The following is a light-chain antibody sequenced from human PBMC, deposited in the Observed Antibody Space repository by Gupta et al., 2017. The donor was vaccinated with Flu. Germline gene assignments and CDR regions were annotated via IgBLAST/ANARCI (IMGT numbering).Light chain of an antibody. V-gene: IGKV4-1*01. CDR1: QSVLYSSNDKNY. CDR3: QQYYSTPRT. J-gene: IGKJ1*01. Sequence: NCKSSQSVLYSSNDKNYLAWYQQKPGEPPKLLIYWASTRESGVPDRFSGSGSGKDLSLTISSLQAEDVAVYYCQQYYSTPRTFGQGTKVEIK. CDR2: WAS.